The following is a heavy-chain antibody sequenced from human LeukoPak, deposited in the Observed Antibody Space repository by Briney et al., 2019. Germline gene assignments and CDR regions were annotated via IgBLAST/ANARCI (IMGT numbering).Heavy chain of an antibody. V-gene: IGHV3-48*03. J-gene: IGHJ4*02. CDR2: ISSSGSTI. Sequence: PGGSLRLSCAASGFTFSSYEMNWVRQAPGKGLEWVSYISSSGSTIYYADSVKGRFTISRDNAKNSLYLQMNSLRAEDTAVYYWARAILRWYFDSWGQGTRVTVSS. CDR1: GFTFSSYE. D-gene: IGHD4-23*01. CDR3: ARAILRWYFDS.